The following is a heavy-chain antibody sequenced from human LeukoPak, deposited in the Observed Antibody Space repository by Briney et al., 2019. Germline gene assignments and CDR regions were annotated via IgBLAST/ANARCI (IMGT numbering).Heavy chain of an antibody. CDR2: IKQDGSEK. D-gene: IGHD6-19*01. CDR3: ARKYSSGWGVYYFDY. V-gene: IGHV3-7*01. Sequence: GGSLRLSCAVSGFTFITYTMSWVRQAPGKGLEWVANIKQDGSEKYYVDSVKGRFTISRDNAKNSLYLQMNSLRAEDTAVYYCARKYSSGWGVYYFDYWGQGTLVTVSS. J-gene: IGHJ4*02. CDR1: GFTFITYT.